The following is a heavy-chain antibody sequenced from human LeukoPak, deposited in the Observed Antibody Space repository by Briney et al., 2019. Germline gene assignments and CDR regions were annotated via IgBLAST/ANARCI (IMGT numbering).Heavy chain of an antibody. CDR3: ARGTEYYYDSSGYYFDY. CDR2: IYHSGST. Sequence: SETLSLTCAVSGGSISSGGYSWSWIRQPPGKGLEWIGYIYHSGSTYYNPSLKSRVTISVDRSKNQFSLKLSSGTAADTAVYYCARGTEYYYDSSGYYFDYWGQGTLVTVSS. CDR1: GGSISSGGYS. D-gene: IGHD3-22*01. V-gene: IGHV4-30-2*01. J-gene: IGHJ4*02.